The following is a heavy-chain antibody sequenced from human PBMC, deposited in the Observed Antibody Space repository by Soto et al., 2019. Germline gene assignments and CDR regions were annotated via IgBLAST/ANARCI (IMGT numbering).Heavy chain of an antibody. CDR3: ARDHDTRAMDV. CDR2: IDYSGSVT. Sequence: QVQLQESGPGLVKPSETLSLTCTVSGDPISSHYWSWGRQPPGKGLECIGYIDYSGSVTKYNPSLKRRVTISVDRPMNQFSLKLTSVTAAYTAVYYCARDHDTRAMDVWGQGTTVTVSS. V-gene: IGHV4-59*11. J-gene: IGHJ6*02. CDR1: GDPISSHY. D-gene: IGHD3-22*01.